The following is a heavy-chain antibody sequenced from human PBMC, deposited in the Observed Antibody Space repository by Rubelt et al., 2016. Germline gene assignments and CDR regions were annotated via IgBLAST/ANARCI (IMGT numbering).Heavy chain of an antibody. CDR1: SSYG. CDR3: ARTNWNDLDY. V-gene: IGHV3-33*05. CDR2: ISYDGDNK. D-gene: IGHD1-1*01. J-gene: IGHJ4*02. Sequence: SSYGMHWVRQAPGKGLEWVAIISYDGDNKYYADSVKGRFAISRDNSKNTLYLQMNSLRAEDTAVYYCARTNWNDLDYWGQGTLVTVSS.